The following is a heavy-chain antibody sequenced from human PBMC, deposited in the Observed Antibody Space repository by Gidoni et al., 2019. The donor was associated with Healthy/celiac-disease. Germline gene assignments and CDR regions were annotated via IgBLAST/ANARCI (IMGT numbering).Heavy chain of an antibody. D-gene: IGHD3-22*01. Sequence: QVQLVESGGGVVQPGRSLRPSCAASGFTFSSYAMHWVRQAPGKGLEWVAVISYDGSNKYYADSVKSRFTISRDNSKNTLYLQMNSLRAEDTAVYYCARDPSYDSSGYFDYWGQGTLVTVSS. CDR3: ARDPSYDSSGYFDY. CDR1: GFTFSSYA. J-gene: IGHJ4*02. V-gene: IGHV3-30-3*01. CDR2: ISYDGSNK.